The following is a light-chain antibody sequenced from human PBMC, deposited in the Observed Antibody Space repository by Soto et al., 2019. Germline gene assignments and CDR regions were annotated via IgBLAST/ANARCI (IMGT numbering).Light chain of an antibody. CDR1: ASNLGAKYA. CDR2: DNT. CDR3: QSYDTTLSGLV. Sequence: QSVLTQPPSVSGAPGQRVTISCTGSASNLGAKYAVHWYQHLPGTAPKLLIYDNTHRPSGVPDRFSGSKSDTSASLAITGLQAEDEADYYCQSYDTTLSGLVFGGGTKLTVL. V-gene: IGLV1-40*01. J-gene: IGLJ3*02.